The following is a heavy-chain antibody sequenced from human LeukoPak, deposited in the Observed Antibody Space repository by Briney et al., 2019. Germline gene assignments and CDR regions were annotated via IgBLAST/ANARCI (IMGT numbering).Heavy chain of an antibody. D-gene: IGHD3-10*01. Sequence: SQTLSLTCTVSGGSISSGDYYWSWIRQPSGKGLEWIGYIYYSGSTYYNPSLKSRVTISVDTSKNQFSLKLSSVTAADTAVYYCARDCCVWGDGGSGSYLDGMDVWGKGTTVTVSS. V-gene: IGHV4-30-4*01. CDR2: IYYSGST. CDR1: GGSISSGDYY. CDR3: ARDCCVWGDGGSGSYLDGMDV. J-gene: IGHJ6*04.